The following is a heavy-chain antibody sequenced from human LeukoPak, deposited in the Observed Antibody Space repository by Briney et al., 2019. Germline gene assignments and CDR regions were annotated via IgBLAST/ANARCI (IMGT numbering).Heavy chain of an antibody. Sequence: GASVKVSCKASGYTFTSYDINWVRQATGQGLEWMGWMNPNSGNTGYAQKFQGRVTMTRNTPISTAYMELSSLRSEDTAVYYCARGWGFEDIVVVPAAPYYYGMDVWGQGTTVTVSS. CDR3: ARGWGFEDIVVVPAAPYYYGMDV. CDR2: MNPNSGNT. CDR1: GYTFTSYD. V-gene: IGHV1-8*01. J-gene: IGHJ6*02. D-gene: IGHD2-2*01.